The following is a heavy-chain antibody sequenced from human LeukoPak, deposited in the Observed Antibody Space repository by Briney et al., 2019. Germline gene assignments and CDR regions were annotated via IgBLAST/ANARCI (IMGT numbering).Heavy chain of an antibody. V-gene: IGHV3-53*01. J-gene: IGHJ6*03. CDR1: GFTVSSNY. CDR3: ARGGYVVARAMDV. CDR2: IYSGGST. D-gene: IGHD2-21*01. Sequence: GGSLRLSCAASGFTVSSNYMSWVRQAPGKGLEWVSVIYSGGSTYYADSVKGRFTISRDNSKNTLYLQMNSLRAEDTAVYYCARGGYVVARAMDVWGKGTTVTVSS.